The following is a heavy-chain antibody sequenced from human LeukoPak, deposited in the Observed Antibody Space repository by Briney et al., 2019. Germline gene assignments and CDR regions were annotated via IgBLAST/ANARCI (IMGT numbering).Heavy chain of an antibody. V-gene: IGHV1-69*05. D-gene: IGHD1-26*01. J-gene: IGHJ4*02. CDR2: IIPIFGTA. Sequence: SVKVSCKASGGTFSSYAISWVRQAPGQGLEWMGGIIPIFGTANYAQKFQGRVTITTDESTSTAYMELSSLRSEDTAVYYCARAGLLGGATLNYWGQGTLVTVSS. CDR1: GGTFSSYA. CDR3: ARAGLLGGATLNY.